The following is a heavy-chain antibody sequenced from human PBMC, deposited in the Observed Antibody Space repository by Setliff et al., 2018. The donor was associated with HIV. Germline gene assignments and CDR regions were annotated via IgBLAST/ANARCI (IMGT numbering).Heavy chain of an antibody. CDR2: A. V-gene: IGHV4-39*07. CDR3: ARILVAAAGTGFDP. CDR1: GGSITNSMHY. J-gene: IGHJ5*02. Sequence: SETLSLTCTVSGGSITNSMHYWSWIRQPPGKGLEFIGSANYNPSLKSRVIISIDKSKHKFSMKVSSVTAADTAVYYCARILVAAAGTGFDPWGQGILVTVSS. D-gene: IGHD6-13*01.